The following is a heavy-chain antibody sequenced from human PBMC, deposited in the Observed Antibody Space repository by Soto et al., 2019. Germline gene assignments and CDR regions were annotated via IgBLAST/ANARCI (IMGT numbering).Heavy chain of an antibody. CDR2: IYYSGST. Sequence: PSETLSLTCTVSGGSISKSNYFWGLIRQPPGKGLEWIGSIYYSGSTSYNSSLKSRVTISVDTSKNQFSLRLSSVTAADTAVYYCASPTLGAFDIWGQGTKVTVSS. V-gene: IGHV4-39*01. D-gene: IGHD3-16*01. CDR3: ASPTLGAFDI. CDR1: GGSISKSNYF. J-gene: IGHJ3*02.